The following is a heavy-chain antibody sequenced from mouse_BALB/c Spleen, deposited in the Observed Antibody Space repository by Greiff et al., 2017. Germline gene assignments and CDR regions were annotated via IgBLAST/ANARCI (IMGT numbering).Heavy chain of an antibody. J-gene: IGHJ4*01. CDR1: GYTFTSYY. CDR2: IYPGNVNT. V-gene: IGHV1S56*01. Sequence: VQLQQSGPELVKPGASVRISCKASGYTFTSYYIHWVKQRPGQGLEWIGWIYPGNVNTKYNEKFKGKATLTADKSSSTAYMQLSSLTSEDSAVYFCARTSYFYAMDYWGQGTSVTVSS. D-gene: IGHD1-1*01. CDR3: ARTSYFYAMDY.